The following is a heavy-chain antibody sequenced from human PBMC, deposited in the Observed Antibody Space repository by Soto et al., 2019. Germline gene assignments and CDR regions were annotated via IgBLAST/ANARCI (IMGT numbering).Heavy chain of an antibody. D-gene: IGHD6-13*01. CDR3: AKDDSPRSSWEHDAFDI. J-gene: IGHJ3*02. Sequence: GGSLRLSCAASGFTFSSYAMSWVRQAPGKGLEWVSAISGSGGSTYYADSVKGRFTISRDNSKNTLYRQMNSLRAEDTAVYYCAKDDSPRSSWEHDAFDIWGQGTMVTVSS. CDR1: GFTFSSYA. CDR2: ISGSGGST. V-gene: IGHV3-23*01.